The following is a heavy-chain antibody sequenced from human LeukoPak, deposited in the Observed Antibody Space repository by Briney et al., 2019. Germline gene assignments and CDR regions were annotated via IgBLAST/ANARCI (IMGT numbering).Heavy chain of an antibody. J-gene: IGHJ4*02. CDR2: ISGSGGST. V-gene: IGHV3-23*01. Sequence: GGSLRLSCAASGFTFSSYAMSWVRQAPGKGLEGVSAISGSGGSTYYADSVKGRFTISRDNSKNTLYLQMNSLRAEDTAVYYCAKGSSPYCSGGSCYLDYWGQGTLVTVSS. D-gene: IGHD2-15*01. CDR1: GFTFSSYA. CDR3: AKGSSPYCSGGSCYLDY.